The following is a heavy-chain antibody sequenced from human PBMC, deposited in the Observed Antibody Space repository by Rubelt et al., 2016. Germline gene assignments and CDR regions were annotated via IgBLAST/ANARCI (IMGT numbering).Heavy chain of an antibody. CDR1: GGSFSGYS. V-gene: IGHV3-7*01. CDR3: ARVSAGTDYFDY. D-gene: IGHD1-1*01. CDR2: INQDGSEK. Sequence: VQVQQWGAGLLKPSETLSLTCAVYGGSFSGYSWSWIRQPPGKGLEWVANINQDGSEKYYVDSVKGRFTISRDNAKNSLYLQMNSLRGEDTAVYYCARVSAGTDYFDYWGQGTLVTVSA. J-gene: IGHJ4*02.